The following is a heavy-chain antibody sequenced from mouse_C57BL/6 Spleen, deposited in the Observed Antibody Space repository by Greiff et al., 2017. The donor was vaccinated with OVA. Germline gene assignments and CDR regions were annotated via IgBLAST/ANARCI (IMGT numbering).Heavy chain of an antibody. J-gene: IGHJ4*01. Sequence: VKLQQSGAELVRPGTSVKMSCKASGYTFTNYWIGWAKQRPGHGLEWIGDIYPGGGYTNYNEKFKGKATLTADKSSSTAYMQFSSLTSEDSAIYYCARCDKGYAMDYWGQGTSVTVSS. CDR3: ARCDKGYAMDY. CDR2: IYPGGGYT. CDR1: GYTFTNYW. V-gene: IGHV1-63*01.